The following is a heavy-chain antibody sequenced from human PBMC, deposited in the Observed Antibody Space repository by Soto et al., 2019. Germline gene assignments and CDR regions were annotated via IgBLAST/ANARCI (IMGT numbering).Heavy chain of an antibody. CDR1: GYTFTGYY. V-gene: IGHV1-2*02. CDR3: ASLSYSSSWQSSYYGMDV. CDR2: INPNSGGT. Sequence: ASVKVSCKASGYTFTGYYMHWVRQAPGQGLEWMGWINPNSGGTNYAQKFQGRVTMTRDTSISTAYMELSRLRSDDTAVYYCASLSYSSSWQSSYYGMDVWGQGTTVTVSS. J-gene: IGHJ6*02. D-gene: IGHD6-13*01.